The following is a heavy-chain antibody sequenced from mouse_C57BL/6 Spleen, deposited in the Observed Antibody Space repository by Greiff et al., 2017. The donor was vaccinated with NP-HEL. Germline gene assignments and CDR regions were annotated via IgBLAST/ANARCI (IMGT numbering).Heavy chain of an antibody. CDR2: INPSSGYT. J-gene: IGHJ2*01. CDR1: GYTFTSYT. Sequence: VQLQQSGAELARPGASVKMSCKASGYTFTSYTMHWVKQRPGQGLEWIGYINPSSGYTKYNQKFKDKATLTADKSSSTAYMPLSSLTSEDSAVYYCAREGGTMVTTGDYWGQGTTLTVSS. V-gene: IGHV1-4*01. D-gene: IGHD2-2*01. CDR3: AREGGTMVTTGDY.